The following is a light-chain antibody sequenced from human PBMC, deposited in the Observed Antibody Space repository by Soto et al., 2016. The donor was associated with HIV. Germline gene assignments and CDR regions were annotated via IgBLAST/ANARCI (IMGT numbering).Light chain of an antibody. CDR3: QKYNGAPALT. CDR1: QGISNY. J-gene: IGKJ4*01. Sequence: DIQMTQSPSSLSASVGDRVTITRRASQGISNYLAWHQQKAGKAPKLLISAASTLESGVPSRFRGSGSGTDFTLTITSLQPEDVATYYCQKYNGAPALTFGGGTKVEIK. V-gene: IGKV1-27*01. CDR2: AAS.